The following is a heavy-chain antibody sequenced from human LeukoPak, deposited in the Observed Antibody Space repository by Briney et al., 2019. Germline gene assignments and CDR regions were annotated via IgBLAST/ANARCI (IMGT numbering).Heavy chain of an antibody. D-gene: IGHD6-13*01. CDR1: GGSMSSYY. J-gene: IGHJ5*02. CDR2: IYYSGST. Sequence: PSETLSLTCTVSGGSMSSYYWSWIRQPPGKGLEWIGYIYYSGSTNYNPSLKSRVTISVDTSKNQFSLKLSSVTAADTAVYYCARGAAPGIRSWFDPWGQGTLDTVSS. V-gene: IGHV4-59*08. CDR3: ARGAAPGIRSWFDP.